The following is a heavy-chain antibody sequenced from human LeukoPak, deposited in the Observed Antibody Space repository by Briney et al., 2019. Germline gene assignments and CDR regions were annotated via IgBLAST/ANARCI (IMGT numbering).Heavy chain of an antibody. CDR3: ARRLGIAVFDY. Sequence: SETLSLTCTVSGGSISSSYYYWGWIRQPPGKGLELIGSIHYSGSTYYNPSLRSRVTMSVDTSKNQFSLKMSSVTAADTAVYHCARRLGIAVFDYWGQGTLVTVSS. CDR2: IHYSGST. J-gene: IGHJ4*02. V-gene: IGHV4-39*01. D-gene: IGHD6-19*01. CDR1: GGSISSSYYY.